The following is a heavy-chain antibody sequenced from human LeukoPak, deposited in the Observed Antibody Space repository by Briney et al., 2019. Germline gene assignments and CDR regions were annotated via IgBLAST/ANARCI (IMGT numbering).Heavy chain of an antibody. Sequence: SETLSLTCAVSGDSISNHIYYWDWIRQTPGKGLEWIGAVYYTGNACYNPSLKSRVTISVDTSDNRFSLHLSSVNAADTAIYYCARLRALSGHRGAFDIWGQGTLVTVSS. CDR1: GDSISNHIYY. D-gene: IGHD5/OR15-5a*01. CDR2: VYYTGNA. J-gene: IGHJ3*02. CDR3: ARLRALSGHRGAFDI. V-gene: IGHV4-39*01.